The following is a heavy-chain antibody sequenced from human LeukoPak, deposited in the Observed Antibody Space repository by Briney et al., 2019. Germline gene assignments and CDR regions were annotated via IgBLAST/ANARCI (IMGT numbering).Heavy chain of an antibody. CDR2: ISGSGGST. CDR1: GVTFSSYA. CDR3: AKGYHGGDGMDV. D-gene: IGHD3-16*02. J-gene: IGHJ6*02. V-gene: IGHV3-23*01. Sequence: PGGALRLSCAASGVTFSSYAMSGVRQAPGKGLEWVSAISGSGGSTYYADSVKGRFTISRDNSKNTLYLQMNSLRAEDTAVYYCAKGYHGGDGMDVWGQGTTVTVSS.